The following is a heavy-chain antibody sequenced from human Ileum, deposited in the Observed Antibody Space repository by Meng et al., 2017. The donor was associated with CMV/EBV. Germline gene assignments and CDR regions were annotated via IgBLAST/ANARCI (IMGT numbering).Heavy chain of an antibody. CDR1: GFTLNSFA. V-gene: IGHV3-53*01. CDR3: AREAYCSGTTCYPPN. D-gene: IGHD2-2*01. CDR2: IYSGGST. J-gene: IGHJ4*02. Sequence: GESLKISCAVSGFTLNSFAMSWVRQAPGKGLEWVSIIYSGGSTYYADSVKGRFTISRDTSKNTVYLQMNSLRADDTAVYYCAREAYCSGTTCYPPNWGQGTLVTVSS.